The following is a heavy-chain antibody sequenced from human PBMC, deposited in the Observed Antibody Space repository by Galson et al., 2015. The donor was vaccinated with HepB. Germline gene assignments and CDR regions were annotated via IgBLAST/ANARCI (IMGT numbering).Heavy chain of an antibody. CDR2: IYPGDSDT. Sequence: QSGAEVKKPGESLKISCKGSGYSSTSYWIGWVRQMPGKGLEWMGIIYPGDSDTRYSPSFQGQVTISADKSISTAYLQWSSLKASDTAMYYCARHLATGDGYNNYYYYGMDVWGQGTTVTVSS. CDR1: GYSSTSYW. J-gene: IGHJ6*02. V-gene: IGHV5-51*01. CDR3: ARHLATGDGYNNYYYYGMDV. D-gene: IGHD5-24*01.